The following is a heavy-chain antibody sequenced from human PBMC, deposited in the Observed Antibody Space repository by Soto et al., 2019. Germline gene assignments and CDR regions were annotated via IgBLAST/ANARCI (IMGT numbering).Heavy chain of an antibody. D-gene: IGHD6-13*01. CDR2: ISGSGGST. CDR3: AEGGSTYYYYGMDV. J-gene: IGHJ6*02. Sequence: QPGGSLRLSCAASGFTFTSYAMSWVRQAPGKGLEWVSAISGSGGSTYYADSVKGRFTISRDNSKNTLYLQMNSLRAEATAVYYCAEGGSTYYYYGMDVWGQGTTVTVSS. V-gene: IGHV3-23*01. CDR1: GFTFTSYA.